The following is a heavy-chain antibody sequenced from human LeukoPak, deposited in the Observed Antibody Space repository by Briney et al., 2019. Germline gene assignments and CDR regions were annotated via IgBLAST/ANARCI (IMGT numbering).Heavy chain of an antibody. Sequence: GGSLRLSCAASGFTFSSYEMNWVRQAPGKGLEWVANIKQDGSEKYYVDSVKGRFTISRDNAKNSLYLQMNSLRAEDTAVYYCARGWAYYYGSGSWDYWGQGTLVTVSS. CDR1: GFTFSSYE. J-gene: IGHJ4*02. CDR3: ARGWAYYYGSGSWDY. D-gene: IGHD3-10*01. V-gene: IGHV3-7*04. CDR2: IKQDGSEK.